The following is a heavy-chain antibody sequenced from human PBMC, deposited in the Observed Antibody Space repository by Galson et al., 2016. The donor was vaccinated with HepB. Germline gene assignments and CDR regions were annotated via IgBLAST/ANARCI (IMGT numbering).Heavy chain of an antibody. CDR2: INHSGIT. J-gene: IGHJ1*01. D-gene: IGHD3-3*01. CDR3: ARRRLPAIGGHFQY. V-gene: IGHV4-34*01. Sequence: LSLTCALSGGSFSGYYWTWIRQTPGKGLEWIGEINHSGITNYNPSLKSRVTISLDTSKNQFYLTLRSVTAADTAVYFCARRRLPAIGGHFQYWGQGTLVTVSS. CDR1: GGSFSGYY.